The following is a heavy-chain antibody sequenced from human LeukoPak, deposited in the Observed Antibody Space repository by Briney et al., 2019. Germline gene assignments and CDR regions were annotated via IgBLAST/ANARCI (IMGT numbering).Heavy chain of an antibody. D-gene: IGHD1-14*01. CDR2: INPNSGGT. Sequence: ASVKVSCKASGYTFTGYYMHWVRQAPGQGLEWMGWINPNSGGTNYAQKFQGRVTVTRDTSISTAYMELSRLRSDDTAVYYCARDQRYPAEYGMDVWGQGTTVTVSS. CDR3: ARDQRYPAEYGMDV. CDR1: GYTFTGYY. V-gene: IGHV1-2*02. J-gene: IGHJ6*02.